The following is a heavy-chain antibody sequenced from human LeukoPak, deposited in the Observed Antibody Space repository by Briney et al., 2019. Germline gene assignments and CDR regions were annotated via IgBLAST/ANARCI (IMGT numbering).Heavy chain of an antibody. D-gene: IGHD5-12*01. CDR1: GGSIGTYY. J-gene: IGHJ4*02. CDR2: IYYSGST. CDR3: ARDGYSGYDGL. V-gene: IGHV4-59*01. Sequence: PSETLSLTRTVSGGSIGTYYWSWLRQPPGKGLEWIGYIYYSGSTNYNPSLKSRVTISVDTSKHQFSLKLSSVTAADTAVYYCARDGYSGYDGLWGQGNLVTVSS.